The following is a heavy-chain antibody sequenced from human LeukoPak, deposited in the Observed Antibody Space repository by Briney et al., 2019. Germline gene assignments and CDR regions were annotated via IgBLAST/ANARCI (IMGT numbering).Heavy chain of an antibody. J-gene: IGHJ3*02. V-gene: IGHV4-31*03. Sequence: SETLSLTCTVSGGSISSGGYYWSWIRQHPGKGLEWIGYIYYSGSTNYNPSLKSRVTISVDKSKNQFSLKLSSVTAADTAVYYCARADTSGSYTSDAFDIWGQGTMVTVSS. CDR3: ARADTSGSYTSDAFDI. D-gene: IGHD3-10*01. CDR1: GGSISSGGYY. CDR2: IYYSGST.